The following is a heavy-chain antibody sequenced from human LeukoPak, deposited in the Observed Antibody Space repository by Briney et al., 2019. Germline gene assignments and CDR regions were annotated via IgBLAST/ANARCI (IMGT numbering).Heavy chain of an antibody. J-gene: IGHJ4*02. CDR2: ISGSGGST. V-gene: IGHV3-23*01. D-gene: IGHD5-12*01. Sequence: GGSLRLSCAASGCTFSSYAMSWVRQAPGKGLEWVSAISGSGGSTYYADSVKGRFTISRDNSKNTLYLQMNSLRAEDTAVYYCAKTLGYSGYDTSDYWGQGTLVTVSS. CDR3: AKTLGYSGYDTSDY. CDR1: GCTFSSYA.